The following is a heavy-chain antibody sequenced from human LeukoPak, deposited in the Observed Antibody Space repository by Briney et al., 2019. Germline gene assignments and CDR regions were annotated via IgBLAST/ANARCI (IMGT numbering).Heavy chain of an antibody. V-gene: IGHV3-21*01. CDR1: GFTFSSYS. J-gene: IGHJ3*02. CDR2: ISSSSSYI. CDR3: ARDRTVVKSSDAFDI. D-gene: IGHD4-23*01. Sequence: GGSLRLSCAASGFTFSSYSMNWVRQAPGKGLEWVSSISSSSSYIYHADSVKGRFTISRDNAKNSLYLQMNSLRAEDTAVYYCARDRTVVKSSDAFDIWGQGTMVTVSS.